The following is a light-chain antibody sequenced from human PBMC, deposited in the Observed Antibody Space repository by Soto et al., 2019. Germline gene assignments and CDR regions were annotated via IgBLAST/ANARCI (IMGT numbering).Light chain of an antibody. CDR3: MQALQTRT. V-gene: IGKV2-28*01. J-gene: IGKJ1*01. CDR2: LGS. Sequence: DLVMTQSPLSLPVTPGEPASISCRSSQSLLHSNGYNYLDWYLQKPGQSPQLLIYLGSNRASGVPDRFSGSGSGTDFTLKISRVEAEDVRVYYCMQALQTRTFGQGTKVEIK. CDR1: QSLLHSNGYNY.